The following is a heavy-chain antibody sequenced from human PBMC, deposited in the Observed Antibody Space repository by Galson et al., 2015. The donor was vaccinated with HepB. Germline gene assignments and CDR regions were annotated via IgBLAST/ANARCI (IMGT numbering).Heavy chain of an antibody. CDR1: GYRFTTYW. V-gene: IGHV5-51*01. J-gene: IGHJ6*02. Sequence: QSGAEVKKPGDSLKISCKGSGYRFTTYWIGWVRQMPGKGLEWMGIIYPGDSDTRKSPSFQGQVTISVDKSISTAYLQWSSLKASDTAMYYCARQAMVVADGMDGWGQGTTVTVSS. D-gene: IGHD2-15*01. CDR3: ARQAMVVADGMDG. CDR2: IYPGDSDT.